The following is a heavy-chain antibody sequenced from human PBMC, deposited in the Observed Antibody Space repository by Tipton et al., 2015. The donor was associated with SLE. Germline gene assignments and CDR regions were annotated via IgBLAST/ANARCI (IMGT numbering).Heavy chain of an antibody. Sequence: TLSLTCTVSGGSISSYYWSWIRQPPGKGLEWIGYIYYSGSTNYNPSLKSRVTISVDTSKNQFSLKLSSVTAADTAVYYCARLEDSGWGLWGQGTLVTVSS. J-gene: IGHJ4*02. CDR1: GGSISSYY. D-gene: IGHD6-19*01. CDR2: IYYSGST. CDR3: ARLEDSGWGL. V-gene: IGHV4-59*08.